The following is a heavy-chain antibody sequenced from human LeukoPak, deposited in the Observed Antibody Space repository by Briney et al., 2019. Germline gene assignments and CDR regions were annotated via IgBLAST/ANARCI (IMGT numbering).Heavy chain of an antibody. CDR2: TSISGNIV. V-gene: IGHV3-48*03. J-gene: IGHJ4*02. D-gene: IGHD1-14*01. Sequence: GGSLRLSCAASGFFLNTYEMIWVRQAPGKGLEWVSYTSISGNIVYYADSVKGRFTISRGNSKNTLFLEMNSLRVDDTAVYYCARDYRSGAPDFLDSWGQGTLVTVSS. CDR1: GFFLNTYE. CDR3: ARDYRSGAPDFLDS.